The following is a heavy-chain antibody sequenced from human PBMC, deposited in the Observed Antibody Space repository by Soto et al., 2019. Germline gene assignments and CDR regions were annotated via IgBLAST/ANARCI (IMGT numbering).Heavy chain of an antibody. V-gene: IGHV3-23*01. CDR3: AKDSRSVAVSAARVYGMDV. J-gene: IGHJ6*02. CDR1: GFTFSDYA. Sequence: GGSLRLSCAGSGFTFSDYAMTWIRQAPGKGLEWVSTTRSNGEYTYYGDSAKGRFTVSRDNSKNTLYLEMGSLRAEDTAVYYCAKDSRSVAVSAARVYGMDVWGQGTTVTVSS. D-gene: IGHD2-2*01. CDR2: TRSNGEYT.